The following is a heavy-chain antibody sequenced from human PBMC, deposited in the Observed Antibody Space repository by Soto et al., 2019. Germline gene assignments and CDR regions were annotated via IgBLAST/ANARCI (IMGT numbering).Heavy chain of an antibody. V-gene: IGHV6-1*01. CDR1: GDSVSSNSAA. D-gene: IGHD3-3*01. Sequence: SQTLSLTCAISGDSVSSNSAAWNWIRQSPSRGLEWLGRTYYRSKWYNDYAVSVKSRITINPDTSKNQFSLQLNSVTPEDTAVYYCARVGTYGFWPPMGNWNYYYGMDVWGQGTTVTVSS. J-gene: IGHJ6*02. CDR3: ARVGTYGFWPPMGNWNYYYGMDV. CDR2: TYYRSKWYN.